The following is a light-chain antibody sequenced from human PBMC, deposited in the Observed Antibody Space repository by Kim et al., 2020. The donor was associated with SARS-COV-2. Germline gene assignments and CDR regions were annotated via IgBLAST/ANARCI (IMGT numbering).Light chain of an antibody. J-gene: IGKJ2*01. CDR1: RSILSTCNNKNS. Sequence: ATISCKSSRSILSTCNNKNSVAWYPQKPRQPPTPLIYCASIRESGVPDRFSGSGSGTDFTLTLSSLQAEDVAVYYCQQYFRPGYTFGQGTKLEI. V-gene: IGKV4-1*01. CDR2: CAS. CDR3: QQYFRPGYT.